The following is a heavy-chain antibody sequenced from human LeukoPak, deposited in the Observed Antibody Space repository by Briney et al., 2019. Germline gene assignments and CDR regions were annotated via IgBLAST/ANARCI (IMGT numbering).Heavy chain of an antibody. Sequence: SETLSLSCTVSGGSMNSHYWSFIRQPAGKGLEWIGRIHISWTTYYNPSLKSRLTMSVDTSKNQFSMRLTSVTAADTAVYYCTKGDYYDGGGRNWFDPWGQGTLVTVSS. CDR2: IHISWTT. D-gene: IGHD3-16*01. V-gene: IGHV4-4*07. CDR1: GGSMNSHY. CDR3: TKGDYYDGGGRNWFDP. J-gene: IGHJ5*02.